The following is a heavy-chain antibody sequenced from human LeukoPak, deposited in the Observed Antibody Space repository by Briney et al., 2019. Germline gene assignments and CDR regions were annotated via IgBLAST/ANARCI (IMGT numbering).Heavy chain of an antibody. CDR3: ARGTAAPTGYRRFDP. CDR1: GGSFSGYY. Sequence: SETLSLTCAVYGGSFSGYYWSWIRQPPGKGLEWIGEINHSGSTNYNPSLKSRVTISVDTSKNQFSLKLSSVTAADTAVYYCARGTAAPTGYRRFDPWGQGTLVTVSS. V-gene: IGHV4-34*01. D-gene: IGHD2-2*01. J-gene: IGHJ5*02. CDR2: INHSGST.